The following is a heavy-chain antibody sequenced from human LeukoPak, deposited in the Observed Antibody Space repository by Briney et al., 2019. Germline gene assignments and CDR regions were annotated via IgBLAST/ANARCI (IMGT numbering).Heavy chain of an antibody. V-gene: IGHV3-23*01. CDR2: ISGSGGST. Sequence: GGSLRLSCAASGFTFSSYAMSWVRQAPGKGLEGVSAISGSGGSTYYADSVKGRFTISRDNSKNTLYLQMNSLRAEDTAVYYCAKAGLYDILTGYPADMDVWGKGTTVTVSS. D-gene: IGHD3-9*01. J-gene: IGHJ6*03. CDR3: AKAGLYDILTGYPADMDV. CDR1: GFTFSSYA.